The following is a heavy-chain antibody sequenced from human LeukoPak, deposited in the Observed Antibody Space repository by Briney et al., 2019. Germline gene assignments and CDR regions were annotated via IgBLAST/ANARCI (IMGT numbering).Heavy chain of an antibody. V-gene: IGHV1-2*02. CDR1: GYTFRGNY. CDR2: IDANNGDT. Sequence: ASVKISCKASGYTFRGNYIHWLRQAPGQGLEWMGWIDANNGDTKSAQKFQGRVTMSRDTSISTAYMDLSSLSPDDAAVYYCARAPSSVTLSFFDYWGQGTLVTVSS. D-gene: IGHD4-11*01. CDR3: ARAPSSVTLSFFDY. J-gene: IGHJ4*02.